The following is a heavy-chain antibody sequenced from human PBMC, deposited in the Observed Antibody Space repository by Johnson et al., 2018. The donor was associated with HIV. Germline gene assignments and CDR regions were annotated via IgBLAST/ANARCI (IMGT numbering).Heavy chain of an antibody. Sequence: VQLVESGGGLIQPGGSLRLSCAASGLNFSDYGMHWVRQAPGKGLEWVAVISFDGSNEHYADSLKGRFTISRDNSKNTLYLEMNSLRAEDTAVYYCTRLPSGYSRDAFDIWGQGTMVTVSS. CDR3: TRLPSGYSRDAFDI. V-gene: IGHV3-30*04. J-gene: IGHJ3*02. CDR2: ISFDGSNE. CDR1: GLNFSDYG. D-gene: IGHD5-18*01.